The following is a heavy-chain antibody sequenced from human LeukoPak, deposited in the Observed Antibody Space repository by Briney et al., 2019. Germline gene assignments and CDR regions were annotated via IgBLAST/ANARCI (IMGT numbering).Heavy chain of an antibody. D-gene: IGHD2-15*01. Sequence: GGSLRLSCAASGFTFSRHGMNWVRQAPGKGLEWVSSISGEGDTTHYAESVKGRFTISRDNSKNALYLHMNSLRAEGTAVYYCAKDITPTQFDYWGQGTLVTVSS. CDR3: AKDITPTQFDY. CDR1: GFTFSRHG. CDR2: ISGEGDTT. V-gene: IGHV3-23*01. J-gene: IGHJ4*02.